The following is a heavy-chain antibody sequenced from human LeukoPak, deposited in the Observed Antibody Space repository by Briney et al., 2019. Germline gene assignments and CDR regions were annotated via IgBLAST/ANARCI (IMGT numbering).Heavy chain of an antibody. CDR2: INPSDGTR. D-gene: IGHD1-26*01. V-gene: IGHV1-46*01. CDR1: GNIFTSSY. CDR3: ARTFSYYASINKHPTHFDY. Sequence: ASVKVSCKASGNIFTSSYTHWVRQAPGQGLEWMGVINPSDGTRNYAQKFQGRVTMTRDMSTSTVYMDLSSLRSEDTAVYYCARTFSYYASINKHPTHFDYWGQGTLVTVSS. J-gene: IGHJ4*02.